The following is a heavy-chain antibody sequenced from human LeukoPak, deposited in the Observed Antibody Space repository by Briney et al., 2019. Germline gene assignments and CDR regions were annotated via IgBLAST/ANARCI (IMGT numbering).Heavy chain of an antibody. J-gene: IGHJ4*02. CDR3: ARGGYSSGYDY. CDR2: INSDGRST. Sequence: GGSLRLSCAASGLTFSSHWMHWVRHAPGKGLVWVARINSDGRSTVCADSVKGRFTMSRDNAKNTMYLQMNSLRAEDTAVYYCARGGYSSGYDYWGQGTLVTVSS. V-gene: IGHV3-74*01. CDR1: GLTFSSHW. D-gene: IGHD6-19*01.